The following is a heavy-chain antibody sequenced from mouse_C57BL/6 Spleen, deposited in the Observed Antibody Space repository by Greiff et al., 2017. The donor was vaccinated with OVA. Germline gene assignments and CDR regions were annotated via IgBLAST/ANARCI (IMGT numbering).Heavy chain of an antibody. V-gene: IGHV7-3*01. CDR1: GFTFTDYY. CDR3: ASYRGFFDY. J-gene: IGHJ2*01. CDR2: IRNKANGYTT. Sequence: EVKVVESGGGLVQPGGSLSLSCAASGFTFTDYYMSWVRQPPGKALEWLGFIRNKANGYTTEYSASVKGRFTISRDNSQSILYLQMNALRAEDSATYYCASYRGFFDYWGQGTTLTVSS.